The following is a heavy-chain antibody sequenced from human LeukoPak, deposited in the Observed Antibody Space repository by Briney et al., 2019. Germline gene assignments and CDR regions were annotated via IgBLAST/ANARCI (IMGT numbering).Heavy chain of an antibody. CDR2: INHSGST. CDR1: GGSFSGYY. CDR3: ARGQSGGHNWFDP. J-gene: IGHJ5*02. V-gene: IGHV4-34*01. Sequence: KASETLSLTCAVYGGSFSGYYWSWIRQPPGKGLEWIGEINHSGSTNYNPSLKSRVTISVDTSKNQFSLKLSSVTAADTAVYYCARGQSGGHNWFDPWGQGTLVTVSS. D-gene: IGHD3-10*01.